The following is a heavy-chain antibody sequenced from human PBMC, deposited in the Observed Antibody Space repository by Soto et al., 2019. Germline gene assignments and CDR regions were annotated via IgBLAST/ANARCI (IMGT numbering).Heavy chain of an antibody. J-gene: IGHJ5*02. CDR3: ARGGVGIWGESSWFDP. CDR2: INHSGST. D-gene: IGHD2-21*01. V-gene: IGHV4-34*01. CDR1: GGSFSGYY. Sequence: SETLSLTCAVYGGSFSGYYWSWIRQPPGKGLEWIGEINHSGSTNYNPSLKSRVTISVDTSKNQFSLKLSSVTAADTAVYYCARGGVGIWGESSWFDPWGQGTLVTVSS.